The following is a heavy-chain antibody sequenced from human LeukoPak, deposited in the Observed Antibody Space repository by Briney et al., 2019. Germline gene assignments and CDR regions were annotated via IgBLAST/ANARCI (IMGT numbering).Heavy chain of an antibody. V-gene: IGHV4-61*05. CDR3: ARSSSWTFAWFDP. Sequence: SGTLSLTCTVSGGSLSSSIYYWGWVRHPPGKGLEWIGYIYYSGSTNYNPSLKSRVTISLDTSSNQFSLHLSSVTAADTAMYYCARSSSWTFAWFDPWGQGTLVTVSS. J-gene: IGHJ5*02. D-gene: IGHD6-13*01. CDR2: IYYSGST. CDR1: GGSLSSSIYY.